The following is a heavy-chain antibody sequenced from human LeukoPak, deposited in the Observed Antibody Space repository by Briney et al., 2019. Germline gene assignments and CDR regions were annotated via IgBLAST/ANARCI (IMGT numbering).Heavy chain of an antibody. D-gene: IGHD1-26*01. CDR1: GFTFSSYG. Sequence: PGGSLRLSCAASGFTFSSYGMHWVRQAPGKGLEWVSAISGSGGSTYYADSVKGRFTISRDNSKNTLYLQMNSLRAEDTAVYYCAKAPYSGSPEYFDYWGQGTLVTVSS. J-gene: IGHJ4*02. V-gene: IGHV3-23*01. CDR2: ISGSGGST. CDR3: AKAPYSGSPEYFDY.